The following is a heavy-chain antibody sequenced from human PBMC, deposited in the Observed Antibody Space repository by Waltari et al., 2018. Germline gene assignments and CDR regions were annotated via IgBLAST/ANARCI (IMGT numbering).Heavy chain of an antibody. Sequence: QVPLXESGPGLVKPSQTLSLTXTVSGGSVNGXFYHWXWIRQPAGKGLEWLGRIYGSGATNXNPSLKSRLSISXDTXNNXXXLXLTSVTAAXXAMYXCARDVPDGSXSYYLAYXGQGALVTVXS. CDR1: GGSVNGXFYH. CDR2: IYGSGAT. D-gene: IGHD3-10*01. V-gene: IGHV4-61*02. CDR3: ARDVPDGSXSYYLAY. J-gene: IGHJ4*02.